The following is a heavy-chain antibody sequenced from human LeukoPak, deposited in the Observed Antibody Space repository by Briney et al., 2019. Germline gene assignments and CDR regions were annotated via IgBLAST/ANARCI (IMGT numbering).Heavy chain of an antibody. D-gene: IGHD5-18*01. CDR3: AKGPRQRHDYGDY. CDR1: GFTVSSNY. J-gene: IGHJ4*02. Sequence: PGGSLRLSCAASGFTVSSNYMSWVRQAPGKGLEWVSVIYSGGSTYYADSVKGRFTISRDNSKNTLYPQMNSLRAEDTAVYYCAKGPRQRHDYGDYWGQGTLVTVSS. CDR2: IYSGGST. V-gene: IGHV3-66*01.